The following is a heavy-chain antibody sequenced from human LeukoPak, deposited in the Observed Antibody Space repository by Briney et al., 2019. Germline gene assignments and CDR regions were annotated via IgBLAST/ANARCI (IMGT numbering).Heavy chain of an antibody. Sequence: GASVKVSCKASGGTFSSYAISWVRQAPGQGLEWMGRIIPILGIANYAQKFQGRVTITADKSTSTAYMELSSLRSEDTAVYYCARDGVAGTGRFDYWGQGTLVTVSS. CDR2: IIPILGIA. CDR3: ARDGVAGTGRFDY. CDR1: GGTFSSYA. D-gene: IGHD6-19*01. J-gene: IGHJ4*02. V-gene: IGHV1-69*04.